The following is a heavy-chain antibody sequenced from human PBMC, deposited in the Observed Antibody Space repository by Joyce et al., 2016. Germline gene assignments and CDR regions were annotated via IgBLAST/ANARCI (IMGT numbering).Heavy chain of an antibody. V-gene: IGHV3-48*02. CDR1: GFSFNYYI. D-gene: IGHD1-7*01. CDR3: TRRNEGNFFLDY. J-gene: IGHJ4*02. CDR2: ITSTVSTR. Sequence: EVQLVESGGGLVQPGGSLRLFCAASGFSFNYYIMNWVLQAPGKGLEWISYITSTVSTRFYADSVKDRFTISRDNAKNSLYLQMNSLRDEDTAVYYCTRRNEGNFFLDYWGQGTLVTVSS.